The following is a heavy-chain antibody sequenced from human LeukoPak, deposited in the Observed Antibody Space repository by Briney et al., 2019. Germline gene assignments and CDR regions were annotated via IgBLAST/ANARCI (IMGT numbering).Heavy chain of an antibody. CDR2: ISYDGSNK. Sequence: GRSLRLSCAASGFTFSSYAMHWVRQAPGKGLEWVAVISYDGSNKYYADSVKGRFTISRDNSKNTLYLQMNSLRAEDTAVYYCARDLSYYDSSGYYYGSDYYYGMDVWGQGTTVTVSS. V-gene: IGHV3-30-3*01. D-gene: IGHD3-22*01. CDR1: GFTFSSYA. CDR3: ARDLSYYDSSGYYYGSDYYYGMDV. J-gene: IGHJ6*02.